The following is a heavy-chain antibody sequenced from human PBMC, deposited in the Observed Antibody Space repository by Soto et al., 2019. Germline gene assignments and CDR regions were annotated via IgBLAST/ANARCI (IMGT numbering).Heavy chain of an antibody. D-gene: IGHD6-19*01. Sequence: GGSLRLSCAASGFTFSSYAMSWVRQAPGKGLEWVSAISGSGGSTYYADSVKGRFTISRDNSKNTLYLQMNSLRAEDTAVYYCAKGGYSSGWYQDLGYWGQGTLVTVSS. CDR2: ISGSGGST. V-gene: IGHV3-23*01. CDR3: AKGGYSSGWYQDLGY. CDR1: GFTFSSYA. J-gene: IGHJ4*02.